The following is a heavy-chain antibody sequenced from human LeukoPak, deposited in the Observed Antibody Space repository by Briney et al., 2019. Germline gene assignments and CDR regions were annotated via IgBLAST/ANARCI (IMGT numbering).Heavy chain of an antibody. Sequence: GASVTVSFTASGYTFTSYDINWVRQATGQGLEWMGWMNPNSGNTGYAQKFQGRVTMTRNTSISTPYMELSSLRSEDTAVYYCARAADSYGYVGYWGQGTLVTVSS. V-gene: IGHV1-8*01. CDR3: ARAADSYGYVGY. CDR2: MNPNSGNT. D-gene: IGHD5-18*01. CDR1: GYTFTSYD. J-gene: IGHJ4*02.